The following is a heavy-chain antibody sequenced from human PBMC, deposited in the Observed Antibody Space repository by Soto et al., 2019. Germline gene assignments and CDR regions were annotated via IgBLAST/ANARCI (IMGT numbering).Heavy chain of an antibody. CDR1: EGSLAGIDG. CDR2: IYRTGST. Sequence: PLEPQPHTRAVSEGSLAGIDGWRWVRQPPGQGLEWIGEIYRTGSTNYNPSLRSRVTISLDKSENQFSLKVTSLTAADTAVYDCASRDPGTSFDYWGQGTLVTVSS. CDR3: ASRDPGTSFDY. J-gene: IGHJ4*02. V-gene: IGHV4-4*02. D-gene: IGHD1-7*01.